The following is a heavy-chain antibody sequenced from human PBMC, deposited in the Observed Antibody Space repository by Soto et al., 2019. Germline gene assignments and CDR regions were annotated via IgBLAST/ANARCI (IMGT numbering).Heavy chain of an antibody. Sequence: QVQLVESGGGVVQPGRSLRLSCAASGFTFSSYAMHWVRQAPGKGLEWVAVISYDGSNKYYADSVKGRFTISRDNSKNTLYLPMNSMRDDDTAVYYCARSRWLGNYYYYYGMDVWDQGTTGTVSS. CDR3: ARSRWLGNYYYYYGMDV. D-gene: IGHD6-19*01. J-gene: IGHJ6*02. CDR2: ISYDGSNK. V-gene: IGHV3-30-3*01. CDR1: GFTFSSYA.